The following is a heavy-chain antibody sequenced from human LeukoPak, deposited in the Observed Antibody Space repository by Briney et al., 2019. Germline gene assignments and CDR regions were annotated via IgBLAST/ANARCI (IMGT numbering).Heavy chain of an antibody. CDR2: IHYSGST. V-gene: IGHV4-39*07. CDR3: AKGDTAMVTRWFDP. J-gene: IGHJ5*02. Sequence: SETLSLTCTVSGGSISSSSYYWGWIRQPPGKGLEWIGSIHYSGSTNYNPSLKSRVTISVDTSKNQFSLKLSSVTAADTAVYYCAKGDTAMVTRWFDPWGQGTLVTVSS. CDR1: GGSISSSSYY. D-gene: IGHD5-18*01.